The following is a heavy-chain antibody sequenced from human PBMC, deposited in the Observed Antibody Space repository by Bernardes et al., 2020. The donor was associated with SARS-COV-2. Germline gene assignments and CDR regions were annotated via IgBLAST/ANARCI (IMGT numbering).Heavy chain of an antibody. CDR2: IKWDGDNT. CDR3: ARGAMGLRYLDSYYYGLDV. D-gene: IGHD3-9*01. J-gene: IGHJ6*02. CDR1: GFTFEDYG. Sequence: GGYLRLSRAASGFTFEDYGMTWVRQAPGKGLEWVSGIKWDGDNTGYAGSVKGRFTISRDNAKNSLYLQMNSLRVEDTAIYFCARGAMGLRYLDSYYYGLDVWGRGTTVTVSS. V-gene: IGHV3-20*04.